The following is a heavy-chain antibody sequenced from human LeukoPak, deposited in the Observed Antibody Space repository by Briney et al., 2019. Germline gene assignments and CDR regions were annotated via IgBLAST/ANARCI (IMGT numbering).Heavy chain of an antibody. CDR3: ARDVGAVPAAKHWFDT. J-gene: IGHJ5*02. V-gene: IGHV1-18*01. CDR1: GYSFISYG. D-gene: IGHD2-2*01. CDR2: ISTYNGNT. Sequence: ASVKVSCKASGYSFISYGISWVRQAPGQGLEWMGWISTYNGNTNYAQKLQGRVTMTTDTSTSTAYMELRSLRSDDTAVYYCARDVGAVPAAKHWFDTWGQGTLVTVSS.